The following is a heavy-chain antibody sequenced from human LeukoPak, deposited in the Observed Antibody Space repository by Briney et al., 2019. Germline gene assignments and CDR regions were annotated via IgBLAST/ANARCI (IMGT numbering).Heavy chain of an antibody. D-gene: IGHD3-22*01. V-gene: IGHV4-59*08. J-gene: IGHJ4*02. Sequence: SETLSLTCTVSGGSISSYYWSGIRQPPGKGLEWIGYIYYSGSTNYNPSLKSRVTISVDTSKNQFSLKLSSVTAADTAVYYCARLSSGYSIDYWGQGTLVTVSS. CDR2: IYYSGST. CDR3: ARLSSGYSIDY. CDR1: GGSISSYY.